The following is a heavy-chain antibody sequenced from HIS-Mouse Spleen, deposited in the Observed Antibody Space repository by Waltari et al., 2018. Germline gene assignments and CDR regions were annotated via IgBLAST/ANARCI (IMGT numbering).Heavy chain of an antibody. CDR1: GGSISSSSYY. CDR2: IYYSGST. D-gene: IGHD6-13*01. J-gene: IGHJ4*02. V-gene: IGHV4-39*01. CDR3: ARHEGQQLVTSLFDY. Sequence: QLQLQESGPGLVKPSETLSLTCTVPGGSISSSSYYWGWIRQPPGKGLEWIGRIYYSGSTYYNPSLKRRVTISVDTSKNQFSLKLSSVTAADTAVDYCARHEGQQLVTSLFDYWGQGTLVTVSS.